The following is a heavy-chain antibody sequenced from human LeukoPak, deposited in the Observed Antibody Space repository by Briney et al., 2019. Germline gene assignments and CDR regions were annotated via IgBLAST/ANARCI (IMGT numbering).Heavy chain of an antibody. D-gene: IGHD3-10*01. V-gene: IGHV1-2*02. J-gene: IGHJ4*02. Sequence: ASVKVSCKASGYTFTGYYMHWVRQAPGQGLEWMGWTNPNSGGTNYAQKFQGRVTMTRDTSISTAYMELSRLRSDDTAVYYCAREMDYYGSGSYVLDYWGQGTLVTVSS. CDR2: TNPNSGGT. CDR1: GYTFTGYY. CDR3: AREMDYYGSGSYVLDY.